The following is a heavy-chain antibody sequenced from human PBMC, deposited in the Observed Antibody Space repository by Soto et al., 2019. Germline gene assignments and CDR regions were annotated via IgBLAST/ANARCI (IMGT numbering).Heavy chain of an antibody. CDR1: GGSISSGGYF. Sequence: QVQLQESGPGLVKPSQTLSLTCTVSGGSISSGGYFWSWIRQHPGKGLEWIGFIYYSGSTYYNPSLKSRVTISVDTSQNQFSLKLSSVTAADTAVYYCAREGAAPYYYYGMDVWGQWTTVTVSS. D-gene: IGHD6-6*01. V-gene: IGHV4-31*03. CDR3: AREGAAPYYYYGMDV. J-gene: IGHJ6*02. CDR2: IYYSGST.